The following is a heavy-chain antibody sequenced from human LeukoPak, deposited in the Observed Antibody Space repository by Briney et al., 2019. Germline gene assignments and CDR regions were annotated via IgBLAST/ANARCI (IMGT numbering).Heavy chain of an antibody. Sequence: SETLSLTCSVSGGSISSSRYFWGWIRQPPGKGLEWIGSTFYRGDTSYNSSLESRATIVVDTSKNQFSLKLSSVTAADTAVYYCARHVPSALRLVVVTSDWYFDLWGRGTMVTASS. J-gene: IGHJ2*01. D-gene: IGHD2-21*02. CDR2: TFYRGDT. CDR3: ARHVPSALRLVVVTSDWYFDL. CDR1: GGSISSSRYF. V-gene: IGHV4-39*01.